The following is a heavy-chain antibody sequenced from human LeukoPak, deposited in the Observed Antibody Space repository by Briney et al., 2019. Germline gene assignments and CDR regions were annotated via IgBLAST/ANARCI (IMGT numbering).Heavy chain of an antibody. V-gene: IGHV3-21*01. Sequence: GRSLRLSCAASGLTFSSYSMNWVRQTPGKGLEWVSSISSSSSYIYYADSVKGRFTISRDNAKNSLYLQMNSLRAEDTAVYYCAREGYYYDSSGYPYYYYYMDVWGKGTTVTVSS. CDR3: AREGYYYDSSGYPYYYYYMDV. D-gene: IGHD3-22*01. CDR1: GLTFSSYS. CDR2: ISSSSSYI. J-gene: IGHJ6*03.